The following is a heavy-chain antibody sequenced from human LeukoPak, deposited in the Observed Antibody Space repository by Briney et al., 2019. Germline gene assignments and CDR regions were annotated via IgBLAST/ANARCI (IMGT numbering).Heavy chain of an antibody. CDR2: ISSDGSDK. J-gene: IGHJ4*02. CDR3: ARQKITVTVSLDY. Sequence: PGGSLRLSCAASEFIFSSYGMHWVRQAPGKGLEWVAIISSDGSDKYYADSVKGRFSISRDISQKTLYLQMNSLRPDDTAVYYCARQKITVTVSLDYWGQGTLVTVSS. CDR1: EFIFSSYG. D-gene: IGHD4-17*01. V-gene: IGHV3-30*03.